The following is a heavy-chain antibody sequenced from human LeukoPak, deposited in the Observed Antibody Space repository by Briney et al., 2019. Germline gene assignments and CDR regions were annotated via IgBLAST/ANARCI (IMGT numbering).Heavy chain of an antibody. D-gene: IGHD6-13*01. V-gene: IGHV3-48*04. Sequence: PGGSLRLSCAASGFTFSSYWMSWVRQAPGKGLEWVSYISSSGSTIYYADSVKGRFTISRDNAKNSLYLQMNSLRAEDTAVYYCARSQQLGYYYYYYMDVWGKGTTVTVSS. CDR2: ISSSGSTI. CDR3: ARSQQLGYYYYYYMDV. CDR1: GFTFSSYW. J-gene: IGHJ6*03.